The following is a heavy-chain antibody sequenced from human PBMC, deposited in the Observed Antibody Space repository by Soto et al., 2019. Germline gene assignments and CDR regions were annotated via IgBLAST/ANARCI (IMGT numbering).Heavy chain of an antibody. D-gene: IGHD6-13*01. Sequence: EVQLVESGGGLVQPGGSLRLSCAASGFTFSSYSMNWVRQAPGKGLEWVSSISSSSSYIYYADSVKGRFTISRDNAKNSLYLQMNSLRAEDTAVYYCARVRYSSSWLPRGMDVWGQGTTVTVSS. CDR1: GFTFSSYS. V-gene: IGHV3-21*01. CDR3: ARVRYSSSWLPRGMDV. CDR2: ISSSSSYI. J-gene: IGHJ6*02.